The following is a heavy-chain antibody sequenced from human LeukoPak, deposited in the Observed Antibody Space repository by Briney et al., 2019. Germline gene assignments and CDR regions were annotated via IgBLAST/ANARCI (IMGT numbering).Heavy chain of an antibody. J-gene: IGHJ4*02. CDR1: GFTLSDHY. Sequence: PGGSLRLSCAASGFTLSDHYMSWIRQAPGKGLEWVSYISSSGSTIYYADSVKGRFTISRDNAKNSLYLQMNSLRAEDTAVYYCARENNRYCSGGSCYYLDYWGQGTLVTVSS. V-gene: IGHV3-11*01. D-gene: IGHD2-15*01. CDR2: ISSSGSTI. CDR3: ARENNRYCSGGSCYYLDY.